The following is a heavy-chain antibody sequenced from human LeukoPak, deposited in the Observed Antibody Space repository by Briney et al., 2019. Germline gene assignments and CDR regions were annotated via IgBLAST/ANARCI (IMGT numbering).Heavy chain of an antibody. Sequence: SETLSLTCTVSGGSISSSSYYWGWIRQPPGKGLEWIGYIYYSGSTNYNPSLKSRVTISVDTSKNQFSLKLSSVTAADTAVYYCARAGYYDSSGYYPYWGQGTLVTVSS. CDR2: IYYSGST. D-gene: IGHD3-22*01. J-gene: IGHJ4*02. V-gene: IGHV4-61*05. CDR3: ARAGYYDSSGYYPY. CDR1: GGSISSSSYY.